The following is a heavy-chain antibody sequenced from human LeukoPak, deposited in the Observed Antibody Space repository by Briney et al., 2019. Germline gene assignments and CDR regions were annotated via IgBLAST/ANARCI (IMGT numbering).Heavy chain of an antibody. CDR2: VNQDGSEK. J-gene: IGHJ4*02. CDR3: ARQADTAMLIWSFTDY. Sequence: GGSLRLSCAASGFTFSSYWMSWVRQAPGKGLEWVANVNQDGSEKYYVDSVKGRFTISRDNAKNSLYLQMNSLRAEDTALYYCARQADTAMLIWSFTDYWGQGTLVTVSS. D-gene: IGHD5-18*01. CDR1: GFTFSSYW. V-gene: IGHV3-7*01.